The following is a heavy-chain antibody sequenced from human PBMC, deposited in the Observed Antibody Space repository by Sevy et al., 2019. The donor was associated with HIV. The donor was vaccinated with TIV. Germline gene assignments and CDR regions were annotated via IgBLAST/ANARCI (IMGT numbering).Heavy chain of an antibody. CDR1: GFSFSEYG. J-gene: IGHJ4*02. CDR2: ISHDGRNNK. Sequence: GGSLRLSCAASGFSFSEYGMHWVRQAPGKGLEWMAVISHDGRNNKYNPDPVQGRFTISRDNSKKTLYLQMNSLRAEETAIYYCARDRGEILSSAFNYWGQGTLVTVSS. V-gene: IGHV3-30*04. D-gene: IGHD3-10*01. CDR3: ARDRGEILSSAFNY.